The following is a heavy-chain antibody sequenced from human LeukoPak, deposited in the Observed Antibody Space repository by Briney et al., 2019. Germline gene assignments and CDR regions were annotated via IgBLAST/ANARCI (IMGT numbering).Heavy chain of an antibody. CDR1: GGSFSGYY. CDR3: ARGRKNSGYRYYYYYYMDV. CDR2: INHSGST. D-gene: IGHD3-22*01. V-gene: IGHV4-34*01. Sequence: SETLSLTCAVYGGSFSGYYWSWIRQPPGKGLEWIGEINHSGSTNYNPSLKSRVTISVDTSKNQFPLKLSSVTAADTAVYYCARGRKNSGYRYYYYYYMDVWGKGTTVTVSS. J-gene: IGHJ6*03.